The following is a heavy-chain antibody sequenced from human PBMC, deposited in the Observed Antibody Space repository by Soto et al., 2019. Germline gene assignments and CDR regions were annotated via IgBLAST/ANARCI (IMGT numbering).Heavy chain of an antibody. CDR1: GYTFTSYY. V-gene: IGHV1-46*01. CDR3: ARVAAARVRYTWFDP. D-gene: IGHD6-13*01. Sequence: GASVKVSCKASGYTFTSYYMHWVRQAPGQGLEWMGIINPSGGSTSYAQKFQGRVTMTRDTSTSTVYMELSSLRSEDTAVYYCARVAAARVRYTWFDPWGQGTLVTVSS. CDR2: INPSGGST. J-gene: IGHJ5*02.